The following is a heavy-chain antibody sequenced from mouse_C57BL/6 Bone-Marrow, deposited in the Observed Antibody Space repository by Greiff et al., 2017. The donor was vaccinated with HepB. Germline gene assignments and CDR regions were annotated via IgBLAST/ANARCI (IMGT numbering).Heavy chain of an antibody. CDR1: GFSLSTFGMG. J-gene: IGHJ2*01. V-gene: IGHV8-8*01. D-gene: IGHD1-1*01. CDR2: ICWDDDK. Sequence: QVTLKVSGPGLLQPSQSLSLTCSFSGFSLSTFGMGVGRIRQPSGKGLEWLAHICWDDDKYYNPALKSRLTISKDTSKNQVFLKIANVDTADTATYYCARIVGGGSSYNFDYWGQGTTLTVSS. CDR3: ARIVGGGSSYNFDY.